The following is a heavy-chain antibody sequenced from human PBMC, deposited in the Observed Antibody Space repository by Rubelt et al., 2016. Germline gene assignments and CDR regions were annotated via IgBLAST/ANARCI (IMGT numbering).Heavy chain of an antibody. Sequence: DVQVVESGGGLVQPGGSLRLSCAASGFIFSNYWMHWVRQAPGKGLVWVSRINFDASSTNYADSVRGRFTISRDNAKSTLYLQLNSLRVDDTAVYYCAKGPKFVNYFDYWGQGNLVTVSA. V-gene: IGHV3-74*02. CDR3: AKGPKFVNYFDY. J-gene: IGHJ4*02. CDR1: GFIFSNYW. CDR2: INFDASST.